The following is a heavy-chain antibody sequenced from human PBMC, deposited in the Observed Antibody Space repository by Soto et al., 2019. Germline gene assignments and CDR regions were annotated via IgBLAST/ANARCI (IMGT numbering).Heavy chain of an antibody. CDR2: IWPADSAA. CDR1: GYTFTNYW. J-gene: IGHJ4*01. Sequence: GESLKISCKGSGYTFTNYWIAWVRQMPGTGLEFMGIIWPADSAARYSPSFQGQVTVSADTSISTASLQWSSLKASDTAMYYCARSSSSTSFAYWGHGTLVTGSS. D-gene: IGHD2-2*01. V-gene: IGHV5-51*01. CDR3: ARSSSSTSFAY.